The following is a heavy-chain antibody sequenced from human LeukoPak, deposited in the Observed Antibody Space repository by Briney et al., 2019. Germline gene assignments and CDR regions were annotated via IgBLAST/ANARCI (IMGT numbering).Heavy chain of an antibody. J-gene: IGHJ4*02. Sequence: GASVTVSCKTSGYTFTNYDINWVRQAAGQGREGMGWVNPDSGDTGFAQKFQGRLTITTNTSARIAYMEMSGLTSEDTAVYYCTRDWTYWGPGTPVAVSS. D-gene: IGHD1-1*01. CDR2: VNPDSGDT. CDR3: TRDWTY. CDR1: GYTFTNYD. V-gene: IGHV1-8*01.